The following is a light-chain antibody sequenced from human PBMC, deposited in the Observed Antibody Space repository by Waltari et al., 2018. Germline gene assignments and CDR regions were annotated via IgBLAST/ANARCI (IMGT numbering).Light chain of an antibody. Sequence: EIVLTQSPGTLSLSLGERATLSCRASQSVSRALTWYQHKPGQAPRLLIYGASTRATGIPDRFSGSGSGTDFSLTISRLEPDDFAVYYCQHYLRLPVTFGQGTTVEI. V-gene: IGKV3-20*01. CDR2: GAS. CDR3: QHYLRLPVT. J-gene: IGKJ1*01. CDR1: QSVSRA.